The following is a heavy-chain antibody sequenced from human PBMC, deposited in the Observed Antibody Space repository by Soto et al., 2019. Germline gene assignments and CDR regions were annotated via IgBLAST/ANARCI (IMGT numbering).Heavy chain of an antibody. CDR1: GYTFTNYA. Sequence: GASVKVCCKASGYTFTNYAVHWVRQAPGQRLEWMGWINAGNGNTRFSQNLQGRVTITRDTSARTVYMELSSLRSEDTAVYYCARGHLAVVPVASWFYYMDVWGKGTTVTVSS. CDR3: ARGHLAVVPVASWFYYMDV. CDR2: INAGNGNT. V-gene: IGHV1-3*01. J-gene: IGHJ6*03. D-gene: IGHD2-2*01.